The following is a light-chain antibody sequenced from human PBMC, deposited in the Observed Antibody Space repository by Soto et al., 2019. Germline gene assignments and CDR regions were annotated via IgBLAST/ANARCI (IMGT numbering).Light chain of an antibody. J-gene: IGLJ1*01. CDR2: RNN. V-gene: IGLV1-47*01. Sequence: QSVLTQPPSASGTPGQRVTISCSGSSSNIGSNYVYWYQQLPGTAPKLLIYRNNQRPSGVPDRFSGSKSGTSASLAISRLRSEDEADHYCAAWDDSLSGQVFGTGTKLTVL. CDR3: AAWDDSLSGQV. CDR1: SSNIGSNY.